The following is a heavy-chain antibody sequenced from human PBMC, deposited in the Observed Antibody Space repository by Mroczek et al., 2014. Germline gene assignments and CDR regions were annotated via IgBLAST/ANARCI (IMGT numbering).Heavy chain of an antibody. J-gene: IGHJ4*02. D-gene: IGHD2-2*01. CDR3: ARGNGILIVVVPAAAHHFDY. V-gene: IGHV4-34*01. Sequence: QVQLQQWGAGLLKPSETLSLTCAVYGGSFSGYYWSWIRQPPGKGLEWIGEINHSGSTNYNPSLKSRVTISVDTSKNQFSLKLSSVTAADTAVYYCARGNGILIVVVPAAAHHFDYWGQGTLVTVSS. CDR2: INHSGST. CDR1: GGSFSGYY.